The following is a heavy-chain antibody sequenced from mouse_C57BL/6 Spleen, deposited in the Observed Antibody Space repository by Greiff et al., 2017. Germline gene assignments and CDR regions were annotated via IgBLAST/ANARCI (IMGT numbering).Heavy chain of an antibody. CDR2: IDPSDSET. CDR1: GYTFTSYW. J-gene: IGHJ2*01. V-gene: IGHV1-52*01. D-gene: IGHD3-2*02. CDR3: ARYSSGYLFDY. Sequence: VQLQQPGAELVRPGSSVKLSCKASGYTFTSYWMHWVKQRPIQGLEWIGNIDPSDSETHYNQKFKDKATLTVDKSSSTAYMQLSSLTSEDSAVYYCARYSSGYLFDYWGQGTTLTVSS.